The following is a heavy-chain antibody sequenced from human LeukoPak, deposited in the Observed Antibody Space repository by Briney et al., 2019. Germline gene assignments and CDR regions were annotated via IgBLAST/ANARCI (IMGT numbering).Heavy chain of an antibody. J-gene: IGHJ6*02. V-gene: IGHV4-59*01. Sequence: SETLSLTCTVSGGSISSYYWSWIRQPPGKGLEWIGYIYYSGSTNYNPSLKSRVTVSVDTSKNQFPLKLSSVTAADTAVYYCARDRITMVRGVTYYYYGMDVWGQGTTVTVSS. CDR1: GGSISSYY. D-gene: IGHD3-10*01. CDR2: IYYSGST. CDR3: ARDRITMVRGVTYYYYGMDV.